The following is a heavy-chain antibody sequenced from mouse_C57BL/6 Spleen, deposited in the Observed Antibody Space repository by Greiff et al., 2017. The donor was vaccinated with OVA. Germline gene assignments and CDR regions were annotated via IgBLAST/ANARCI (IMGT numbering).Heavy chain of an antibody. Sequence: VQLQESGPELVKPGASVKISCKASGYAFSSSWMNWVKQRPGTGLEWIGRIYPGDGDTNYNGKFKGKATLNADKSSSTAYMQLSSLTSEDSAVYFCARRGPSEAMDYWGQGTSVTVSS. CDR3: ARRGPSEAMDY. D-gene: IGHD3-3*01. J-gene: IGHJ4*01. CDR1: GYAFSSSW. CDR2: IYPGDGDT. V-gene: IGHV1-82*01.